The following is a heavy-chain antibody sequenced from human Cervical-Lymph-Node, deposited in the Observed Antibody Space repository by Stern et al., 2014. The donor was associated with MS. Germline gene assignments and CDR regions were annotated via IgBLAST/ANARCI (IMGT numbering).Heavy chain of an antibody. J-gene: IGHJ4*02. D-gene: IGHD5-18*01. CDR3: AHGLEIRLWAAY. CDR1: GFSLSTRGVG. Sequence: ESGPTLVKPTQTLTLTCTFSGFSLSTRGVGVGWIRQPPGKALEWLALIYWDDDKRYAPSPKSSLPFTNASSPNHAVLPLTNMGPVDTATYYCAHGLEIRLWAAYWGQGTLVTVSS. CDR2: IYWDDDK. V-gene: IGHV2-5*05.